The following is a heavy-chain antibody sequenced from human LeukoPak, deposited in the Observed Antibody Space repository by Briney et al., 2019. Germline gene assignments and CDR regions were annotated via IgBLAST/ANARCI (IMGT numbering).Heavy chain of an antibody. CDR3: ARADPVGY. CDR1: GYTFTGYY. V-gene: IGHV1-2*02. CDR2: VNCNTGGT. J-gene: IGHJ4*02. Sequence: GASVKVSCKASGYTFTGYYMHWVRQAPGQGLEWMGWVNCNTGGTKFAQKFQGRVTMTRDTSISTAYMELSRLRSDDTAVYYCARADPVGYWGQGTQVTVSS.